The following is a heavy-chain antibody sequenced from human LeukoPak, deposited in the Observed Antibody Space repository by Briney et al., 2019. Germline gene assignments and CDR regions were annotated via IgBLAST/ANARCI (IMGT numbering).Heavy chain of an antibody. J-gene: IGHJ6*02. V-gene: IGHV1-69*13. Sequence: VASVKVSCKASGGTFSSYAISWVRQAPGQGLEWMGGIIPIFGTANYAQKFQGRVTITADESTSTAYMELSSLRSEDTAVYYWARGPPPVVIVGAKDYYYYGMDVWGQGTTVTVSS. CDR2: IIPIFGTA. CDR1: GGTFSSYA. D-gene: IGHD1-26*01. CDR3: ARGPPPVVIVGAKDYYYYGMDV.